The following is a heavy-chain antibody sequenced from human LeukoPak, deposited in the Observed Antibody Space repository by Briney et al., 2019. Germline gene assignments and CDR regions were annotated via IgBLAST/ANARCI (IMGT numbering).Heavy chain of an antibody. CDR2: ISDSGSNT. CDR3: ANSYSSSSAFYFDY. V-gene: IGHV3-23*01. D-gene: IGHD6-6*01. J-gene: IGHJ4*02. CDR1: GFSFNTYS. Sequence: PGGSLRLSCAASGFSFNTYSMNWVRQTPGKGLEWVLSISDSGSNTYYADSVTGRFTISRDNSKNTVYLQLNSLRAEDTAIYYCANSYSSSSAFYFDYWGQGTLVTVSS.